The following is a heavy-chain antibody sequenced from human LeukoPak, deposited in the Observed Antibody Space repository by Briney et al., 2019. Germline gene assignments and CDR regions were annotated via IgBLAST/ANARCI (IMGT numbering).Heavy chain of an antibody. Sequence: SETLSLTCTVSVGSISSGGYYWSWTRQHPGKGLEWIGYIYYSGSTYYNPSLKSRVTISVDTSKNQFSLKLSSVTAADTAVYYCARTAYSSCWYWDWFVFWGQGTLVTVSS. D-gene: IGHD6-19*01. V-gene: IGHV4-31*03. CDR3: ARTAYSSCWYWDWFVF. J-gene: IGHJ4*02. CDR1: VGSISSGGYY. CDR2: IYYSGST.